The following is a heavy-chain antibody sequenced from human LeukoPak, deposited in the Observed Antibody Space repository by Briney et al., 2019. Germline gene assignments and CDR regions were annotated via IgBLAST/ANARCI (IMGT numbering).Heavy chain of an antibody. CDR3: ARGPNSNWSGLDF. J-gene: IGHJ4*02. CDR2: ISPTGSTT. Sequence: GGSLRLSCAASGFTFSSYWMHWVRQAPGKGLVWVSRISPTGSTTSYADSVKGRFTVSRDNAKNTLYLQVNNLRAEDTAVYYCARGPNSNWSGLDFWGQGTLLTVSS. V-gene: IGHV3-74*01. D-gene: IGHD6-6*01. CDR1: GFTFSSYW.